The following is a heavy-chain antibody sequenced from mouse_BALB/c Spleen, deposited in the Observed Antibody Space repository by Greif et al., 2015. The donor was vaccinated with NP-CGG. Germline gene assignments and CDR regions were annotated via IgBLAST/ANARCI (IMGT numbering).Heavy chain of an antibody. J-gene: IGHJ4*01. Sequence: VQLQQSGPALVKPGASMKISCKASGYSFTGYTMNWVKQSHGKNLEWIGLINPYKGGTSYNQKFKGKATLTVDKSSSTAYMERLSLTSEDSAVYYCARKEGNYGYAMDYWGQGTSVTVSS. CDR3: ARKEGNYGYAMDY. CDR2: INPYKGGT. CDR1: GYSFTGYT. D-gene: IGHD2-1*01. V-gene: IGHV1-19*01.